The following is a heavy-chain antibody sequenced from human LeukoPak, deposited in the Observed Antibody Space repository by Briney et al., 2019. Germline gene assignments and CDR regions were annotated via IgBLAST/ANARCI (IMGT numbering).Heavy chain of an antibody. Sequence: SGGSLRLSCAASGLTFSRYWMSWVRQAPGKGLEWLANIKSDGTERYYVDSVAGRFTISRDNARNSVSLQMNNLRVDDTAIYYCVKTARLADYWGQGTLVTVSS. CDR1: GLTFSRYW. D-gene: IGHD6-6*01. J-gene: IGHJ4*02. V-gene: IGHV3-7*01. CDR3: VKTARLADY. CDR2: IKSDGTER.